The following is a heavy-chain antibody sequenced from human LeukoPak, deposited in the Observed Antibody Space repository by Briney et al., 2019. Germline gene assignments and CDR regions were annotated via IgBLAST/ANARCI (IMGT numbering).Heavy chain of an antibody. V-gene: IGHV3-9*01. CDR2: ISWNSGSI. J-gene: IGHJ4*02. D-gene: IGHD3-22*01. Sequence: GGSLRLSCAASGFTFDDYAMYWVRQTPGKGLEWVSGISWNSGSIGYADSVKGRFTISRDNAKNSLYLQMNSLRAEDTALYYCAKHDSSGYYYGTFDYWGQGALVTVSS. CDR1: GFTFDDYA. CDR3: AKHDSSGYYYGTFDY.